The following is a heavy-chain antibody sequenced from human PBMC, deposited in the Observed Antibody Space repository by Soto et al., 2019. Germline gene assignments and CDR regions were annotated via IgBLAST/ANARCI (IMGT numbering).Heavy chain of an antibody. V-gene: IGHV4-31*03. J-gene: IGHJ4*02. Sequence: SETLSLTCTVSGGSISSRGYYWSWIRQHPGKGLEWIGYINHSGSTNYNPSLKSRVTISVDTSKNQFSLKLTSVTAADTAVYYCARDKITGLFDYWGQGTLVTVSS. CDR1: GGSISSRGYY. CDR2: INHSGST. CDR3: ARDKITGLFDY. D-gene: IGHD2-8*02.